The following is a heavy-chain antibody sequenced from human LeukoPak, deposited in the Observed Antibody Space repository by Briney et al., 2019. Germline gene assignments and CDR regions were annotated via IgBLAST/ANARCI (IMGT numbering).Heavy chain of an antibody. V-gene: IGHV1-2*02. CDR1: GYTFTGYY. D-gene: IGHD4-17*01. Sequence: ASVKVSCKASGYTFTGYYMHWVRQAPGQGLEWMGWINPNSGGTNYAQKFQGRVTMTTDTSTSTAYMELRSLRSDDTAVYYCARDYGDYGRWFDPWGQGTLVTVSS. CDR3: ARDYGDYGRWFDP. CDR2: INPNSGGT. J-gene: IGHJ5*02.